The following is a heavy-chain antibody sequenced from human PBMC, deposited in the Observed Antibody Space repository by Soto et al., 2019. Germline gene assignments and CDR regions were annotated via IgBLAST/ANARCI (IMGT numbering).Heavy chain of an antibody. CDR1: GITFTADA. Sequence: WSLRLSCAASGITFTADAMSWVRQAPGKGLEWVSAISGSGATTYYADSVKGRFTISRDKSKNTLYLQMNSLRAEDTALYYCAKSFSSNWYDYFDYWGQGSLVTVSS. J-gene: IGHJ4*02. CDR2: ISGSGATT. D-gene: IGHD6-13*01. CDR3: AKSFSSNWYDYFDY. V-gene: IGHV3-23*01.